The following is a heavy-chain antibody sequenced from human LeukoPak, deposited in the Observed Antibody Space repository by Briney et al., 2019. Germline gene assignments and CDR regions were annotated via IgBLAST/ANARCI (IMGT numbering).Heavy chain of an antibody. CDR3: ARGEQDTVATIGYFDY. CDR2: ISYDGSYK. Sequence: GGSLRLSCAASGFIFSNYAMHWVRQAPGKGLEWVAVISYDGSYKYYADSVKGRFTISRDKSKNTLYLQMDSLRAEDTAVYYCARGEQDTVATIGYFDYWGQGTLVTVSS. D-gene: IGHD5-12*01. V-gene: IGHV3-30*04. J-gene: IGHJ4*02. CDR1: GFIFSNYA.